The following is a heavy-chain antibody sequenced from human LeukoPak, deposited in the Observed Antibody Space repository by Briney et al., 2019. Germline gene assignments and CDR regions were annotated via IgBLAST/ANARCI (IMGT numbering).Heavy chain of an antibody. Sequence: SETLSLTCTVSGGSISSYYWSWIRQPPGKGLEWIGYIYYSGGTNYNPSLRSRVTISVDTSKNQFSLKLSSVTAADTAVYYCARGGNYGDYDGYLDYWGQGTLVTVSS. V-gene: IGHV4-59*08. CDR2: IYYSGGT. CDR3: ARGGNYGDYDGYLDY. J-gene: IGHJ4*02. CDR1: GGSISSYY. D-gene: IGHD4-17*01.